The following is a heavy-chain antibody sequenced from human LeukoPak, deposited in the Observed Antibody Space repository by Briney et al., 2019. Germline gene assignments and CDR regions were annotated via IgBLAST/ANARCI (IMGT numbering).Heavy chain of an antibody. Sequence: SETLSITCRVYAGSFSGYYWSWIRQPPGKGLEWIGEINHSGSTNYTPSLKSRVTISVDTSKNHFSLKLSSVTAADTAVYYCASILIDGSYLIDYWGQGTLVTVSS. J-gene: IGHJ4*02. CDR2: INHSGST. CDR3: ASILIDGSYLIDY. D-gene: IGHD1-26*01. V-gene: IGHV4-34*01. CDR1: AGSFSGYY.